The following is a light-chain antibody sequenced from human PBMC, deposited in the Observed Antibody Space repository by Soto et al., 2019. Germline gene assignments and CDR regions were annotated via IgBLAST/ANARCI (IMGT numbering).Light chain of an antibody. CDR1: QSVSSN. CDR2: DAS. J-gene: IGKJ1*01. Sequence: EIVMTQSPATLSVSPGERATLSCRASQSVSSNLAWYQQKPGQAPRLLIYDASTRAPGIPARFSGSGSGTEFTLTISSLLSEDFAVYYCQQYSAWWTFGQGTTVEIK. V-gene: IGKV3-15*01. CDR3: QQYSAWWT.